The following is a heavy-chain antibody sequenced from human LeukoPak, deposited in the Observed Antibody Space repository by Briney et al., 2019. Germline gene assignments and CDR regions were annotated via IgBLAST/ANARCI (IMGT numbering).Heavy chain of an antibody. CDR2: ISSSSSYI. D-gene: IGHD6-19*01. Sequence: GGSLRLSCAASGFTFSSYSMNWVRQAPGKGLEWVSSISSSSSYIYYADSVKGRFTISRDNAKNSLYLQMNSLRAEDTAVYYCARDFIAVAGTGYWGQGTLVTVSS. J-gene: IGHJ4*02. CDR1: GFTFSSYS. V-gene: IGHV3-21*01. CDR3: ARDFIAVAGTGY.